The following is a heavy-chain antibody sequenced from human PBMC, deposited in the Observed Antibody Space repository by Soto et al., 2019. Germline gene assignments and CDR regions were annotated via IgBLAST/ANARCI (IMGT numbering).Heavy chain of an antibody. CDR3: ARDVLGYCISTSCYRYYYYGMDV. D-gene: IGHD2-2*02. V-gene: IGHV4-39*02. CDR1: GGSISSSSYY. CDR2: IYYSGST. J-gene: IGHJ6*02. Sequence: PSETLSLTCTVSGGSISSSSYYWGWIRQPPGKGLEWIGSIYYSGSTYYNPSLKSRVTISVDTSKNQFSLKLSSVTAEDTAVYYCARDVLGYCISTSCYRYYYYGMDVWGQGTTVTVS.